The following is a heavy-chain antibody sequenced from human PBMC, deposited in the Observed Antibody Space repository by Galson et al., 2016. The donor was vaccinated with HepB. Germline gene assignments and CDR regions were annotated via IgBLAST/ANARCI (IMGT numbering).Heavy chain of an antibody. Sequence: SLRLSCAASGFTFSDYAMHWVRQPPGKGLEYVSAISGNGGSTYDADSVKGRFTISRDNSKNTLYLQMSSLRAGDTAVYYCVKVYGDYEGTFDSWGQGTLVTVSS. D-gene: IGHD4-17*01. CDR2: ISGNGGST. CDR3: VKVYGDYEGTFDS. V-gene: IGHV3-64D*06. J-gene: IGHJ5*01. CDR1: GFTFSDYA.